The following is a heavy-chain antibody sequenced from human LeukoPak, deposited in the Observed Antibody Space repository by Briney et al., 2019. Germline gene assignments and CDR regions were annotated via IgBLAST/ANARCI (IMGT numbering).Heavy chain of an antibody. CDR1: GFGFSSYA. Sequence: GGSLRLSCAASGFGFSSYALHWIRQAPGKGLEWVAVISYHGSDKYYADSVKGRFTISRDNSKNTLYLQMNSLRAEDTAVYYCAKDYYDFWSGYLYYFDYWGQGTLVTVSS. CDR2: ISYHGSDK. J-gene: IGHJ4*02. D-gene: IGHD3-3*01. V-gene: IGHV3-30-3*01. CDR3: AKDYYDFWSGYLYYFDY.